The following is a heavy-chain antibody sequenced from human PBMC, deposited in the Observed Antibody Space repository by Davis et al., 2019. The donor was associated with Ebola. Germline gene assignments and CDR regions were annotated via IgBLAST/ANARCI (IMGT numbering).Heavy chain of an antibody. V-gene: IGHV4-34*01. CDR1: GGSFSGYY. J-gene: IGHJ4*02. Sequence: GSLRLSCAVYGGSFSGYYWSWIRQPPGKGLEWIGEINHSGSTNYNPSLKSRVTISVDTSKNQFSLKLSSLTAADTAVYYCARGGVRGVIIWGYFDYWGQGTLVTVSS. D-gene: IGHD3-10*01. CDR2: INHSGST. CDR3: ARGGVRGVIIWGYFDY.